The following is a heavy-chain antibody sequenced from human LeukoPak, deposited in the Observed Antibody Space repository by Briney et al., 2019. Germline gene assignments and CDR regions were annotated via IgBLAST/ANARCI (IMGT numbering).Heavy chain of an antibody. CDR3: ARDDVRGHFYPYGMDV. D-gene: IGHD2/OR15-2a*01. CDR2: IIPMLDIE. J-gene: IGHJ6*02. Sequence: ASVNVSFKASGGTFSSYGISWVRQAPGQGLEWMGRIIPMLDIENYAQKFQGRVTITADKSTSTAYVELSSLRSEDTAMYYCARDDVRGHFYPYGMDVWGQGTTVTVSS. V-gene: IGHV1-69*04. CDR1: GGTFSSYG.